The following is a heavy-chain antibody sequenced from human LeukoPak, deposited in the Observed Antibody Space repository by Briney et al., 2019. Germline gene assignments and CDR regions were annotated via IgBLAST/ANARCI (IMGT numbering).Heavy chain of an antibody. Sequence: GGSLRLSCAASGFTFSSYGMHWVRQAPGKGLEWVAVIWYDGSNKYYADSVKGRFTISRDNSKNALYLQMNSLRAEDTAVYYCARDQRVRSYYGLIDYWGQGTLVTVSS. CDR2: IWYDGSNK. CDR1: GFTFSSYG. J-gene: IGHJ4*02. CDR3: ARDQRVRSYYGLIDY. D-gene: IGHD3-10*01. V-gene: IGHV3-33*01.